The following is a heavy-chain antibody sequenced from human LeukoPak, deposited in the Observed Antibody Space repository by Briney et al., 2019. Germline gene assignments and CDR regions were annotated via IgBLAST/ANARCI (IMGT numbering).Heavy chain of an antibody. CDR3: ARAYYDISGGYSATNWFDP. Sequence: SVKASCKASGGTFGSYAISWVRQAPRQGLEWMGGIIPIFGTANYAQKFQGRVTITADKSTSTAYMELSSLRSEDTAVYYCARAYYDISGGYSATNWFDPWGQGTLVTVSS. CDR2: IIPIFGTA. D-gene: IGHD3-22*01. CDR1: GGTFGSYA. J-gene: IGHJ5*02. V-gene: IGHV1-69*06.